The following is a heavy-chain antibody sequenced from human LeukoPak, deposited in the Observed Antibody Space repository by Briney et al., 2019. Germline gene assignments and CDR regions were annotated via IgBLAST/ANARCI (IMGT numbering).Heavy chain of an antibody. Sequence: PGGSLRLSCAASRFTFSNYCRTWVRQAPGKGLEWVANIKQDGSEKYDVDSVKGRFSLSRDNAKNSLYLQMNSLRAGDAAVYYCARARGGYYYGSGSYYNGAEEGYYYGMDVLGQGTTVTVSS. CDR2: IKQDGSEK. J-gene: IGHJ6*02. CDR1: RFTFSNYC. CDR3: ARARGGYYYGSGSYYNGAEEGYYYGMDV. V-gene: IGHV3-7*02. D-gene: IGHD3-10*01.